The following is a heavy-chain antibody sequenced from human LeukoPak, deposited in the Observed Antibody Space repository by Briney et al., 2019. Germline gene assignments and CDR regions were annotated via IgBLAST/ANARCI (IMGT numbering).Heavy chain of an antibody. D-gene: IGHD2-15*01. CDR1: GGSFSGYY. CDR3: ARQKFSGGSWIDY. J-gene: IGHJ4*02. V-gene: IGHV4-34*01. CDR2: INHSGST. Sequence: SETLSLTCAVYGGSFSGYYWSWIRQPPGKGLEWIGEINHSGSTNYNPSLKSRVTISVDTSKNQFSLKLSSVTAADTAVYYCARQKFSGGSWIDYWGQGTLVTVSS.